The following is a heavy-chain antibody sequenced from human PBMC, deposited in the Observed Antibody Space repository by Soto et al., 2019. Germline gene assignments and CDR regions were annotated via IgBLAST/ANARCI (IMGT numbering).Heavy chain of an antibody. J-gene: IGHJ4*02. D-gene: IGHD3-3*01. CDR3: ATTVDFLRGYYAX. Sequence: PSETLSLPCSVSGDSISSADLYWSWIRQPPGKGLEWIGYIYDSGSTYYNPSLKSRINMSVDMSKTQSSLKLTSVTAADTAVYYCATTVDFLRGYYAXWGQGTSVPVSX. V-gene: IGHV4-30-4*02. CDR1: GDSISSADLY. CDR2: IYDSGST.